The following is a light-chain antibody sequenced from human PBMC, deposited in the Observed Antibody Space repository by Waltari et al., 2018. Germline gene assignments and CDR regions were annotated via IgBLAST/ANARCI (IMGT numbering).Light chain of an antibody. Sequence: EIVMTQSPATLSVSPGEGVTLSCRASESVSDHIAWYQQKPGQPPRLLMYLASKRATGIPDRFSGSGSGTEFSLTISSLQNEDFASYFCHQYKHWPPAFGGGTQVEIK. CDR1: ESVSDH. V-gene: IGKV3-15*01. CDR2: LAS. CDR3: HQYKHWPPA. J-gene: IGKJ4*01.